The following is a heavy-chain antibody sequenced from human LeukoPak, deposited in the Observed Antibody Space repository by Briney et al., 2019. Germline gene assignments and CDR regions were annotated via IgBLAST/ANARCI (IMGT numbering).Heavy chain of an antibody. J-gene: IGHJ5*02. V-gene: IGHV3-53*01. CDR3: AKAHSLYYYDSSGYYH. D-gene: IGHD3-22*01. Sequence: GGSLRLSCAVSEFTVSSNYMSWVRQAPGKGLEWVSVIYSSGTTHYADSVKGRFTISRDNSKNTLYLQMNSLRAEDTAVYYCAKAHSLYYYDSSGYYHWGQGTLVTVSS. CDR1: EFTVSSNY. CDR2: IYSSGTT.